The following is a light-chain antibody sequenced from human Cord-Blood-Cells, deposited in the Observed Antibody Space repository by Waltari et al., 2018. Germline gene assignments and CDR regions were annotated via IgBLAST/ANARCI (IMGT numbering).Light chain of an antibody. CDR1: SSDVGSYNL. V-gene: IGLV2-23*01. Sequence: QSALTQPASVSGSPGQSITISCPGTSSDVGSYNLVSWYQHPPGKAPKLMIYEGSKRPSGVSNRCSGSKSGNTASLTISGLQAEDEADYYCCSYAGSSTWVFGGGTKLTVL. CDR3: CSYAGSSTWV. CDR2: EGS. J-gene: IGLJ3*02.